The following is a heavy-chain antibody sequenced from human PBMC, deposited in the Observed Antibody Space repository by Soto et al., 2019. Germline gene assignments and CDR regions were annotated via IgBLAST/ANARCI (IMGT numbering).Heavy chain of an antibody. D-gene: IGHD5-12*01. CDR1: GFSFSSDG. CDR3: ANKVTSGYHVTRFDF. CDR2: IWYDGSNE. Sequence: PGGSLRLSCAASGFSFSSDGMHWVRQAPGKGLEWVALIWYDGSNEYYADSVKGRFTISRDNSKNTLYLQMNNLRAEDTAVYYCANKVTSGYHVTRFDFSGQGTLVTGSA. V-gene: IGHV3-33*06. J-gene: IGHJ4*02.